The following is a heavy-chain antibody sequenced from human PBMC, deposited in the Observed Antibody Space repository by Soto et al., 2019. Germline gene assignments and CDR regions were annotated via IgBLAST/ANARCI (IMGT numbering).Heavy chain of an antibody. CDR3: ASYARSRSYYNGPFDY. CDR1: GFTFSGYA. Sequence: GGSLRLSCAASGFTFSGYAMSWVRQAPGKGLEWVSGISGSGGSTYYADSVKGRFTISRDNSKNTLYLQMNSLRAEDTAVYYCASYARSRSYYNGPFDYWGQGTLVTVSS. V-gene: IGHV3-23*01. CDR2: ISGSGGST. J-gene: IGHJ4*02. D-gene: IGHD3-10*01.